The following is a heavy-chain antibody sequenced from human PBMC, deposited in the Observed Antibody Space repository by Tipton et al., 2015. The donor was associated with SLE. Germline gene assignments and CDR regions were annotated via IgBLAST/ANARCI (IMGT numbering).Heavy chain of an antibody. CDR1: GFTFSSYA. Sequence: GSLRLSCAASGFTFSSYAMSWVRQAPGKGLEWVSYISSSSSTIYYADSVKGRFTISRDNAKNSLYLQMNSLRAEDTAVYYCAKSYSNYWYYFDYWGQGTLVTVSS. CDR3: AKSYSNYWYYFDY. J-gene: IGHJ4*02. CDR2: ISSSSSTI. V-gene: IGHV3-48*01. D-gene: IGHD4-11*01.